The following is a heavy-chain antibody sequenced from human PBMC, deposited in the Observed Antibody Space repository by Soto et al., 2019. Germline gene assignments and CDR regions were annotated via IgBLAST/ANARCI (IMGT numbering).Heavy chain of an antibody. D-gene: IGHD2-2*01. J-gene: IGHJ6*02. Sequence: GASVKVSCKASGYTFTGYYMHWVRQAPGQGLEWMRWINPNSGGTNYAQKFQGRVTMTRDTSISTAYMELSRLRSDDTAVYYCARYRCSSTSCYFSPYYYYGMDVWGQGTTVTVSS. V-gene: IGHV1-2*02. CDR3: ARYRCSSTSCYFSPYYYYGMDV. CDR1: GYTFTGYY. CDR2: INPNSGGT.